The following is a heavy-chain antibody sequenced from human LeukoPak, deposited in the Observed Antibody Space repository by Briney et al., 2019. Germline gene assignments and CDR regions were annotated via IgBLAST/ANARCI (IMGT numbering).Heavy chain of an antibody. CDR2: FDPEDGET. Sequence: ASVKVSCKVSGYTLTELSMHWVRQAPGKGLEWMGGFDPEDGETIYAQKFQGRVTMTEDTSTDTAYMELSSLRSEDTAVYYCARGFIEMATILEAFDIWGQGTMVTVSS. J-gene: IGHJ3*02. V-gene: IGHV1-24*01. CDR3: ARGFIEMATILEAFDI. D-gene: IGHD5-24*01. CDR1: GYTLTELS.